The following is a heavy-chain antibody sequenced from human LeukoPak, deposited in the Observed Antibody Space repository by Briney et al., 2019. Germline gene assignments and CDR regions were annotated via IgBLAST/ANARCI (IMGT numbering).Heavy chain of an antibody. CDR2: TYHSGST. CDR3: APKGGGYYS. V-gene: IGHV4-4*02. CDR1: GGSISSSNW. D-gene: IGHD4-11*01. Sequence: SETLSLTCAVSGGSISSSNWWSWVRQPPGKGLEWIGETYHSGSTNYNPSLKSRLTMSVDTSKNQFSLRLSSVTAADTAVYYCAPKGGGYYSWGQGTLVTVSS. J-gene: IGHJ4*02.